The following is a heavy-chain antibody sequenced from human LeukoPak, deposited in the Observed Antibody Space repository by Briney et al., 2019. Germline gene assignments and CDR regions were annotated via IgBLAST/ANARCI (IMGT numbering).Heavy chain of an antibody. Sequence: GGSLRLSCAASGFSISRSSMNWVRQAPGKGLEWVSYINGSSGTIYYGDPVKGRSAISRDNAKNSLYLQMNSRRAEVTAVYYCAREGLLWFGELFYGMDVWGQGTTVTVSS. CDR1: GFSISRSS. J-gene: IGHJ6*02. CDR3: AREGLLWFGELFYGMDV. D-gene: IGHD3-10*01. CDR2: INGSSGTI. V-gene: IGHV3-48*04.